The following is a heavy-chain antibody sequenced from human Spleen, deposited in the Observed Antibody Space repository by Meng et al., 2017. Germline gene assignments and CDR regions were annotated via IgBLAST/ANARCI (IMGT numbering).Heavy chain of an antibody. Sequence: QVQLQESGPGLVKPSQTLSLTCSVSGGSISSGDYFWSWIRQPPGKGLEWIGCISYSGSTYYDPSLKSRITISVDTSKNQFSLKLSSVTAADTAVYYCARWYQLFNWFDPWGQGTLVTVSS. V-gene: IGHV4-30-4*01. CDR3: ARWYQLFNWFDP. CDR1: GGSISSGDYF. D-gene: IGHD2-2*01. CDR2: ISYSGST. J-gene: IGHJ5*02.